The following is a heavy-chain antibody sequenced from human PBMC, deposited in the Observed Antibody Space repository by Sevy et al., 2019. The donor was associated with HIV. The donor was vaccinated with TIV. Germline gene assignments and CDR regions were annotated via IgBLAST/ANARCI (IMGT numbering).Heavy chain of an antibody. V-gene: IGHV3-11*01. D-gene: IGHD2-15*01. CDR2: ISSSGSTI. Sequence: GESLKISCAASGFTFSDYYMSWIRQAPGKGLEWVSYISSSGSTIYYADSVKGRFTISRDNAKNSLYLQMNSLRAEDTAVYYCARGGESEGVVVVAADYWGQGTLVTVSS. CDR1: GFTFSDYY. CDR3: ARGGESEGVVVVAADY. J-gene: IGHJ4*02.